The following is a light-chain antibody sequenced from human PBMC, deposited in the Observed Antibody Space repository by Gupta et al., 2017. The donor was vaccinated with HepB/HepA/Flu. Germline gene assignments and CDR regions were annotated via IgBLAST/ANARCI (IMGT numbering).Light chain of an antibody. CDR3: QQCNSTPRT. CDR2: AAS. V-gene: IGKV1-39*01. J-gene: IGKJ1*01. CDR1: QSINSY. Sequence: DIQMTQSPSSLSASVGDRVTITCRASQSINSYLNWYQQKVGKAPKLLIDAASSLKSEVPSRFSGSGSGTDFTLTISSLQPEDFATYFCQQCNSTPRTFGQGTKVEIK.